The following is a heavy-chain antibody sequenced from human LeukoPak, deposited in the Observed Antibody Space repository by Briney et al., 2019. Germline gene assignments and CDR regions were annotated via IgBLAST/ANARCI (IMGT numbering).Heavy chain of an antibody. V-gene: IGHV1-3*01. CDR3: ARGIAVAAFDI. Sequence: KFQGRVTITRDTSASTAYMELSSLRSEDTVVYYCARGIAVAAFDIWGQGTMVTVSS. D-gene: IGHD6-19*01. J-gene: IGHJ3*02.